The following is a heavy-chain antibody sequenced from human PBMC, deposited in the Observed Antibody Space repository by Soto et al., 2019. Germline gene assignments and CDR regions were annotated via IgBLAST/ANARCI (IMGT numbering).Heavy chain of an antibody. CDR3: VATYGDQGY. CDR1: GYKFTTYW. Sequence: PGESLKISCKGSGYKFTTYWIGWMRQMPGKGLEWMAIIYPDDSDSRYSPSFQGQVTISADKSISTAYLQWSSLKASDTAIYYCVATYGDQGYWGQGTLVTVSS. V-gene: IGHV5-51*01. D-gene: IGHD4-17*01. J-gene: IGHJ4*02. CDR2: IYPDDSDS.